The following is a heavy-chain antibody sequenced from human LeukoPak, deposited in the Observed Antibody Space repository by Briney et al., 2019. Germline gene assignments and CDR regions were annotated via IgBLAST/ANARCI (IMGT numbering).Heavy chain of an antibody. V-gene: IGHV3-23*01. Sequence: GGSLRLSCAASGFTFSSYAMSWVRQAPGKGLEWVSAISGSGGNTYYADSVKGRFTISRDNSKNTLYLQMNSLRAEDTAVYYCANRIAAAGTVYWGQGTLVTVSS. D-gene: IGHD6-13*01. CDR2: ISGSGGNT. CDR1: GFTFSSYA. CDR3: ANRIAAAGTVY. J-gene: IGHJ4*02.